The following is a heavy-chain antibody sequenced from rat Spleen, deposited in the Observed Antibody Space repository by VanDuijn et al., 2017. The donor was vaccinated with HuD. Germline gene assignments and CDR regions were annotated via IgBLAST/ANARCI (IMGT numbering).Heavy chain of an antibody. Sequence: EVQLQESGPGLVKPSQSLSLTCSVTGYSITSSYRWNWIRKFPGNKLEWMGYINGAGSTNYNPSLKSRISITRDTSKNQVFLQVNSVTTEDTATYYCARWDYYDGTYGVMDAWGQGASVT. D-gene: IGHD1-12*02. J-gene: IGHJ4*01. CDR2: INGAGST. V-gene: IGHV3-3*01. CDR3: ARWDYYDGTYGVMDA. CDR1: GYSITSSYR.